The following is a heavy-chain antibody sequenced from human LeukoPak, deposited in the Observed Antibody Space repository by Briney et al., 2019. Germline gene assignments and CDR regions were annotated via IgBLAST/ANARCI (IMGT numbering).Heavy chain of an antibody. V-gene: IGHV3-23*01. J-gene: IGHJ4*02. D-gene: IGHD2-15*01. CDR3: ARAAYCSGGSCYEDY. CDR2: ISGNGGTT. Sequence: GGSLRLSCAASGFTFSRDAMNWVRQAPGKGLEWVSIISGNGGTTYYADAVKGRFTISKDNSKNTLYLQINSLRVEDTAFYYCARAAYCSGGSCYEDYWGQGTLVTVSS. CDR1: GFTFSRDA.